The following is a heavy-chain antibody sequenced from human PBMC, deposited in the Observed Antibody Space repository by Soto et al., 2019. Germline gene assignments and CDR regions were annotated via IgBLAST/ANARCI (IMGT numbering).Heavy chain of an antibody. CDR1: GGSFSGYY. Sequence: SETLSLTCAVYGGSFSGYYWSWIRQPPGKGLEWIGEINHSGSTNYNPSPKSRVTISVDTSKNQFSLKLSSVTAADTAVYYCARGIYDCSSTSCYYFDYWGQGTLVTVSS. CDR3: ARGIYDCSSTSCYYFDY. CDR2: INHSGST. D-gene: IGHD2-2*01. J-gene: IGHJ4*02. V-gene: IGHV4-34*01.